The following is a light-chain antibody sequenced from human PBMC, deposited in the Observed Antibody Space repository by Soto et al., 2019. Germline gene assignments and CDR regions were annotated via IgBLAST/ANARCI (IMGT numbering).Light chain of an antibody. CDR3: CSSAGSRTHFV. J-gene: IGLJ2*01. Sequence: QSALTQPASVSGSPGQSITISCIGTSSDVGSYNLVSWYQQHPGKAPKVLIYEVSERPSGVAHRFSGSKSGNTASLTISGLQAEDEAEYYCCSSAGSRTHFVFGGGTKLTVL. CDR2: EVS. V-gene: IGLV2-23*02. CDR1: SSDVGSYNL.